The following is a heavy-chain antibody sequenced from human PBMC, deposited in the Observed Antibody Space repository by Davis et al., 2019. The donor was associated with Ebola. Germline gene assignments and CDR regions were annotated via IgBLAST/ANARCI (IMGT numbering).Heavy chain of an antibody. Sequence: PGGSLRPSCVASGFTFSRYSMNWVRQAPGKGLEWISYITGPSRTIYYADSVEGRFTISRDNAKKSLYLQMNSLRDEDTAVYYCARDEDILVSPNWFDPWGQGTLVTVSS. CDR1: GFTFSRYS. CDR3: ARDEDILVSPNWFDP. D-gene: IGHD2-15*01. V-gene: IGHV3-48*02. J-gene: IGHJ5*02. CDR2: ITGPSRTI.